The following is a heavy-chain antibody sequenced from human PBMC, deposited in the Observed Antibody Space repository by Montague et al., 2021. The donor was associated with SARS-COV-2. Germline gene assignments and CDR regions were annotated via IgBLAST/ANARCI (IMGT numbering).Heavy chain of an antibody. CDR2: IYDGGAV. J-gene: IGHJ3*02. V-gene: IGHV4-59*01. D-gene: IGHD4-23*01. CDR1: GGSITGYH. Sequence: SETLSLTCTVSGGSITGYHWSWLRRSPGKGLEWIAYIYDGGAVNYNPSLGSRVTISTDTSKNQLSLKVNSVTAADTAVYYCVRDHPYGGPRGAYDIGGQGTVGTVSS. CDR3: VRDHPYGGPRGAYDI.